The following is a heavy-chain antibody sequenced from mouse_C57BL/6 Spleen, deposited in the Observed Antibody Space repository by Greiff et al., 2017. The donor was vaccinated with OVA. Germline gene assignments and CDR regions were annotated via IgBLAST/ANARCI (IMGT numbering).Heavy chain of an antibody. CDR3: ARDYYGSSFDYFDY. CDR2: ISDGGSYT. Sequence: EVNLVESGGGLVKPGGSLKLSCAASGFTFSSYAMSWVRQTPEKRLEWVATISDGGSYTYYPDNVKGRFTISRDNAKNNLYLQMSHLKSEDTAMYYCARDYYGSSFDYFDYWGQGTTLTVSS. V-gene: IGHV5-4*01. D-gene: IGHD1-1*01. J-gene: IGHJ2*01. CDR1: GFTFSSYA.